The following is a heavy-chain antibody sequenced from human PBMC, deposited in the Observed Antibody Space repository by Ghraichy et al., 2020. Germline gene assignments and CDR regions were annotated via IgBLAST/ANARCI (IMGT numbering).Heavy chain of an antibody. CDR1: GFSLSTSGVG. D-gene: IGHD6-13*01. Sequence: SGPTLVKPTQTLTLTCTFYGFSLSTSGVGVGWIRQPPGKALEWLALIYWDDDKRYSPSLKSRLTITKDTSKNQVVLTMTNMDPVDTATYYCAHPGVATADTTKPDYFDYWGQGTLVTVSS. J-gene: IGHJ4*02. V-gene: IGHV2-5*02. CDR2: IYWDDDK. CDR3: AHPGVATADTTKPDYFDY.